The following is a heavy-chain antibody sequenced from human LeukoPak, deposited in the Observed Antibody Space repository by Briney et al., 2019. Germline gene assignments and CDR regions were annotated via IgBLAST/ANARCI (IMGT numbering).Heavy chain of an antibody. Sequence: SQTLSLTCTVSGGSISSGSYYWSWIRQPAGKGLEWIGRIYTSGSTNYNPSLKSRVTIPVDTSKNQFSLKLSSVTAADTAVYYCARECYGDYLDYWGQGTLVTVSS. V-gene: IGHV4-61*02. CDR2: IYTSGST. CDR3: ARECYGDYLDY. CDR1: GGSISSGSYY. D-gene: IGHD4-17*01. J-gene: IGHJ4*02.